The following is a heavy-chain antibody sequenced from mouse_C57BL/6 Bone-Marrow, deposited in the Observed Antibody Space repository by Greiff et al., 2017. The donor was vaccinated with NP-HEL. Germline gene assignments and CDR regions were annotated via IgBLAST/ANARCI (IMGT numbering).Heavy chain of an antibody. V-gene: IGHV1-82*01. J-gene: IGHJ2*01. CDR1: GYAFSSSW. CDR2: IYPGDGDT. D-gene: IGHD1-1*01. Sequence: QVQLQQSGPELVKPGASVKISCKASGYAFSSSWMNWVKQRPGKGLEWIGRIYPGDGDTNYNGKFKGKATLTADKSSSTAYMQLSSLTSEDSAVYFCARWYGSSFYYFDYWGQGTTLTVSS. CDR3: ARWYGSSFYYFDY.